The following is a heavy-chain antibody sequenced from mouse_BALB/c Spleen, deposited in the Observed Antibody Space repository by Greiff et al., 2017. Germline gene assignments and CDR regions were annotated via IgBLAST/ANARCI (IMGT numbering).Heavy chain of an antibody. CDR3: ARDGNYVRWFDV. Sequence: EVHLVESGGGLVQPGGSRKLSCAASGFSFGSFGMHWVRQAPEKGLEWVAYISSGSSTIYYADTVKGRFTISRDNPKNTLFLQMTSLRSEDTAMYYCARDGNYVRWFDVGGAGTPVTVSS. CDR1: GFSFGSFG. J-gene: IGHJ1*01. D-gene: IGHD2-1*01. V-gene: IGHV5-17*02. CDR2: ISSGSSTI.